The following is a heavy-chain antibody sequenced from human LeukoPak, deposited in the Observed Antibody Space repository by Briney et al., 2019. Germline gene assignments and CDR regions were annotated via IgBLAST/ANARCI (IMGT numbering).Heavy chain of an antibody. J-gene: IGHJ4*02. CDR2: ITPIFGST. V-gene: IGHV1-69*06. CDR1: GGSLSSYA. Sequence: ASVKVSCKASGGSLSSYAINWVRQAPGQGLEWMGGITPIFGSTNFAQKFQGRVTITADKSTSTAYMELSRLRSDDTAVYYCARDPEYYDILTGYYRGDDYWGQGTLVTVSS. D-gene: IGHD3-9*01. CDR3: ARDPEYYDILTGYYRGDDY.